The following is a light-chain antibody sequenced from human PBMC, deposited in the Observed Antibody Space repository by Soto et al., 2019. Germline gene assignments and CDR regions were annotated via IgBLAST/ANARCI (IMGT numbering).Light chain of an antibody. CDR2: GNS. V-gene: IGLV1-40*01. Sequence: QSVLTQPPSVSGAPGQRVTISCTGSSSNIGAGYDVHWYQQLPGTAPKRLIYGNSNRPSGVPDRFSGSKSGTSASLAITGLQAEDEACYYCQSYDSSLRNVVFGGGTKLTVL. CDR3: QSYDSSLRNVV. CDR1: SSNIGAGYD. J-gene: IGLJ2*01.